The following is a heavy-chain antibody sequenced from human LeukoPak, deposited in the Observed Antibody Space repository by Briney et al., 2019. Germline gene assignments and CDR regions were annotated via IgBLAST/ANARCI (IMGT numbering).Heavy chain of an antibody. D-gene: IGHD3-22*01. V-gene: IGHV3-30-3*01. CDR3: ARETSGYYLDY. CDR1: GFTFSSYV. CDR2: ISYDGTNK. J-gene: IGHJ4*02. Sequence: GRSLRLSCAASGFTFSSYVMHWVRQAPGKGLEWVAVISYDGTNKYYADSVKGRFTISRDNSKHTLYLQMNSLRTEDTAVYYCARETSGYYLDYWGQGTLVTVSS.